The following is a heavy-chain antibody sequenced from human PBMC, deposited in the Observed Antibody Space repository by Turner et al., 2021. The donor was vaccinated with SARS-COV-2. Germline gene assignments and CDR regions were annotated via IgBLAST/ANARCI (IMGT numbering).Heavy chain of an antibody. J-gene: IGHJ4*02. CDR3: AVLGSSALVVADY. Sequence: QVQLVQSGAEVKKPGATVKVSCKTSGYTFTDYYVHWVRQAPGQGLVWMGWINPNSGSTNYAQKFLGRVTMARDTSISTAYMELSCLRSDDTAVYYCAVLGSSALVVADYWGQGTLVTVSS. D-gene: IGHD2-2*01. CDR1: GYTFTDYY. V-gene: IGHV1-2*02. CDR2: INPNSGST.